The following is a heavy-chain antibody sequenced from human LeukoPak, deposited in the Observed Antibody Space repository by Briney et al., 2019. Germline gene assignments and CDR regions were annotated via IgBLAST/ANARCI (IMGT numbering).Heavy chain of an antibody. J-gene: IGHJ6*03. V-gene: IGHV3-20*04. Sequence: GGSLRLPCAASGFTFDDYGMSWVRQAPGKGLEWVSGINWNGGSTGYADSVKGRFTISRDNSKNTLYLQMNSLRAEDTAVYYCASRGAMVEWYYYYMDVWGKGTTVTVSS. D-gene: IGHD5-18*01. CDR1: GFTFDDYG. CDR2: INWNGGST. CDR3: ASRGAMVEWYYYYMDV.